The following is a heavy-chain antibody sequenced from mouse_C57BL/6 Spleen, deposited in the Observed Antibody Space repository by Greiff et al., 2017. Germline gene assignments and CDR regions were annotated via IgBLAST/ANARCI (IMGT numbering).Heavy chain of an antibody. V-gene: IGHV5-16*01. Sequence: EVHLVESEGGLVQPGSSMKLSCTASGFTFSDYYMAWVRQVPEKGLEWVANINYDGSSTYYLDSLKSRFIISRDNAKTNLYLQMSSLKSEDTATYYCARDSANYFDYWGQGTTLTLSS. J-gene: IGHJ2*01. CDR2: INYDGSST. CDR3: ARDSANYFDY. CDR1: GFTFSDYY.